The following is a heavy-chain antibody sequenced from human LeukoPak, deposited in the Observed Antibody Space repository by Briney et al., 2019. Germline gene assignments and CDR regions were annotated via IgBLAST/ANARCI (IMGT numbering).Heavy chain of an antibody. CDR1: GGSFSGYY. CDR2: INHSGST. V-gene: IGHV4-34*01. CDR3: ARGSRITIFGVVIRTNFDY. J-gene: IGHJ4*02. Sequence: NPSETLSLTCAVYGGSFSGYYWSWIRQPPGKGLEWIGEINHSGSTNYNPSLKSRVTISVDTSKNQFSLKLSSVTAADTAVYYCARGSRITIFGVVIRTNFDYWGQGTLVTVSS. D-gene: IGHD3-3*01.